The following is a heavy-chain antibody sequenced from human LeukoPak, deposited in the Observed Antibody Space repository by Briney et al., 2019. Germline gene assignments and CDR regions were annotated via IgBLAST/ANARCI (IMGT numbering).Heavy chain of an antibody. Sequence: GASVKVSCKASGYTFTGYYMHWVRQAPGQGLEWMGWINPNSGGTNYAQKFQGRVTMTRDTSISTAYMELSRLRSDGTAVYYCARAASLSGWYRFDYWGQGTLVTVSS. J-gene: IGHJ4*02. CDR3: ARAASLSGWYRFDY. D-gene: IGHD6-19*01. CDR2: INPNSGGT. V-gene: IGHV1-2*02. CDR1: GYTFTGYY.